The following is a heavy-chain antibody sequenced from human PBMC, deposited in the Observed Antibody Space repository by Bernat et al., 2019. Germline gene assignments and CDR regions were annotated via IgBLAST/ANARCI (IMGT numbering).Heavy chain of an antibody. CDR2: IYYSGST. CDR3: AREGVGCSSTSCRWRYNWFDP. J-gene: IGHJ5*02. CDR1: GGSISSYY. D-gene: IGHD2-2*01. Sequence: QVQLQESGPGLVKHSETLSLTCTVSGGSISSYYWSWIRQPPGKGLEWIGYIYYSGSTNYNPSLKSRVTISVDTSKNQFSLKLSSVTAADTAVYYCAREGVGCSSTSCRWRYNWFDPWGQGTLVTVSS. V-gene: IGHV4-59*01.